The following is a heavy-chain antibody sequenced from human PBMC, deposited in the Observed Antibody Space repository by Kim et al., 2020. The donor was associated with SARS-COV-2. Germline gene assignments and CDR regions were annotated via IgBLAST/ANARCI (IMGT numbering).Heavy chain of an antibody. CDR2: ISYDGSHK. D-gene: IGHD1-26*01. CDR3: AKSCSGSYFGYDY. V-gene: IGHV3-30*18. CDR1: GVTFNTYG. J-gene: IGHJ4*02. Sequence: GGSLRLSCAASGVTFNTYGMHWVRQAPGKGLEWVAVISYDGSHKYYADSVKGRFTISRDNSKNTLYLQMNSLRIEDTAVYYCAKSCSGSYFGYDYWGQGTLVTVSS.